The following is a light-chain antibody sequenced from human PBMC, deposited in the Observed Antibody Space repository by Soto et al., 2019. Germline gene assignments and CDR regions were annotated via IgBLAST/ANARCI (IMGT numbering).Light chain of an antibody. Sequence: DIQLTQSPSFLFASVGDIVTITCRASQDINSYLAWYQQKSGKAPNLLINAASTLQSAVPTRFSGGGSGTEFTLTIDSLQPEDSATYYCQQLATYPRTFGQGTKVE. J-gene: IGKJ1*01. V-gene: IGKV1-9*01. CDR2: AAS. CDR1: QDINSY. CDR3: QQLATYPRT.